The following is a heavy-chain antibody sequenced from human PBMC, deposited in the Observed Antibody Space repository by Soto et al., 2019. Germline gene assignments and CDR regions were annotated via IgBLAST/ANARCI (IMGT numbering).Heavy chain of an antibody. CDR1: GFTFSSYA. V-gene: IGHV3-30-3*01. J-gene: IGHJ4*02. CDR2: ISYDGSNK. D-gene: IGHD3-22*01. Sequence: GGSLRLSCAASGFTFSSYAMHWVRQAPGKGMEWVAVISYDGSNKYYADSVKGRFTISRDNSKNTLYLQMNSLRAEDTAVYYCARGRDSSGYYYLRAYFDYWGQGTLVTVSS. CDR3: ARGRDSSGYYYLRAYFDY.